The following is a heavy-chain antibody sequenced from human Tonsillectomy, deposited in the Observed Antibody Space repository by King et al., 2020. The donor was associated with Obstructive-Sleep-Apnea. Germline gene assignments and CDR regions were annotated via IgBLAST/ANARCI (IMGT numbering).Heavy chain of an antibody. CDR3: ARDSLWFCSTTSCSPFDY. CDR2: ISAYNGHT. Sequence: VQLVESGAEVKKPGASVKVSCKASGYTFTSYGISWVRQAPGQGLEWMGWISAYNGHTNYAQKFQGRVIMTTDTSTSTAYMELRSLRSDDTAVYSCARDSLWFCSTTSCSPFDYWGQGTLVTVSS. J-gene: IGHJ4*02. CDR1: GYTFTSYG. D-gene: IGHD2-2*01. V-gene: IGHV1-18*01.